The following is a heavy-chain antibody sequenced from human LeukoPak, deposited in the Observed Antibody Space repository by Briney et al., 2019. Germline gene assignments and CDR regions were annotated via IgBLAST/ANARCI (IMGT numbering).Heavy chain of an antibody. Sequence: PGGSLRLSCAASGFTFDDYGMSWVRQAPGKGLEWVSGINWNGGSTGYADSVKGRFTISRDNAKNSLYLQMNSLRAEDTALYYCARGLFLVGARAAHLNFDYWGQGTLVTVSS. V-gene: IGHV3-20*04. D-gene: IGHD1-26*01. J-gene: IGHJ4*02. CDR1: GFTFDDYG. CDR2: INWNGGST. CDR3: ARGLFLVGARAAHLNFDY.